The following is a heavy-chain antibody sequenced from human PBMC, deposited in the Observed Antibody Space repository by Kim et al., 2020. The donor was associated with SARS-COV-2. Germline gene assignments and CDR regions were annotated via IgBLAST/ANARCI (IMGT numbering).Heavy chain of an antibody. V-gene: IGHV3-11*01. J-gene: IGHJ6*03. CDR3: ARSTRQLVQGNYYYYYYMDV. D-gene: IGHD6-6*01. CDR2: ISSSGSTI. Sequence: GGSLRLSCAASGFTFSDYYMSWIRQAPGKGLEWVSYISSSGSTIYYADSVKGRFTISRDNAKKSLYLQMNSLRAEDTAVYYCARSTRQLVQGNYYYYYYMDVWGKGTTVTVSS. CDR1: GFTFSDYY.